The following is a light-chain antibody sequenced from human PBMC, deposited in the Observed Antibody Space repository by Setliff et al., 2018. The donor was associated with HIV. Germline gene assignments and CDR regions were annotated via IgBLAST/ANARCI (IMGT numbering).Light chain of an antibody. CDR2: DVN. V-gene: IGLV2-14*03. J-gene: IGLJ2*01. CDR3: SSYIRSTTPWL. Sequence: QSVLAQPASVSGSPGQSITISCTGTNSDIGGYNYVSWYQQHPGKAPKLIIYDVNLRPSGVSNRFSGSKSGNTASLTISGLRAEDEGDYYCSSYIRSTTPWLFGGGTKVTVL. CDR1: NSDIGGYNY.